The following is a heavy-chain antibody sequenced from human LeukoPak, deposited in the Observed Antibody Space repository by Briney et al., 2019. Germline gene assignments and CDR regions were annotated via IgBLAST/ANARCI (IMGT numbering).Heavy chain of an antibody. CDR3: ARLPPRRLLLNDYGKKHYFDY. J-gene: IGHJ4*02. D-gene: IGHD4-17*01. CDR1: GGSISSSSYY. Sequence: SETLSLTCTVPGGSISSSSYYWGWIRQPPGKGLEWIGSIYYNGSTYYNPSLKSRVTISVDTSKNQFSLKLRSVTAADTAVYYCARLPPRRLLLNDYGKKHYFDYWGQGTLVTVSS. V-gene: IGHV4-39*07. CDR2: IYYNGST.